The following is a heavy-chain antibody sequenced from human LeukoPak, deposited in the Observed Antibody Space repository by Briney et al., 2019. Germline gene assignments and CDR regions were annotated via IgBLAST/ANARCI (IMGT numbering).Heavy chain of an antibody. V-gene: IGHV3-74*01. Sequence: AGGSLRLSCAASGFTFSTYWMHWLRRAPGKGLVWVSRISTDGSVTSYADSVKGRFTISRDNAKNTMYLQMNSLRAEDTGVYYCARIGGSGSYSGHYFDHWGQGTLVTVSS. J-gene: IGHJ4*02. CDR2: ISTDGSVT. CDR1: GFTFSTYW. CDR3: ARIGGSGSYSGHYFDH. D-gene: IGHD3-10*01.